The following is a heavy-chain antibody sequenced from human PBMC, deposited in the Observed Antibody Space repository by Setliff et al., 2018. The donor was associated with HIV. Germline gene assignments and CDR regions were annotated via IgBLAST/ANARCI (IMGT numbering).Heavy chain of an antibody. CDR2: IKKDGSEK. V-gene: IGHV3-7*01. D-gene: IGHD3-16*01. CDR3: ARERGPLFDY. J-gene: IGHJ4*02. CDR1: AFTFNDHW. Sequence: GGSLRLSCAASAFTFNDHWRSWVRQAPGKGLERVANIKKDGSEKNLVDSVKGRCSISRDNAQNSVFLQMDSMRVEDTGVYYCARERGPLFDYLGPGTQVTVSS.